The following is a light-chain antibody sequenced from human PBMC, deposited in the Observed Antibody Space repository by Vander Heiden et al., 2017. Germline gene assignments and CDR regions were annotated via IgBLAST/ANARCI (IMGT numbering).Light chain of an antibody. J-gene: IGKJ2*01. V-gene: IGKV1-39*01. CDR1: QSISSY. CDR2: GAS. CDR3: QQSYSNPRT. Sequence: DIQMTQSPSSLSASVGDRVTITCRASQSISSYLNWYQQIPGKAPKLLIYGASSLQSGVPSRFSGSGSGTVFTLTISSLQPEDFATYYCQQSYSNPRTFGQGTKLEIK.